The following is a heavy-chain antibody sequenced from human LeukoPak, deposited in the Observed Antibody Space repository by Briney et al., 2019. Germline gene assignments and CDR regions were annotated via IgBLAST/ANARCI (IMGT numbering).Heavy chain of an antibody. J-gene: IGHJ4*02. V-gene: IGHV1-2*02. CDR3: ARGLVYPYDYVWGSYRYPYYFDY. CDR1: GYTFTGYY. D-gene: IGHD3-16*02. CDR2: INPNSGGT. Sequence: ASVKVSCKASGYTFTGYYMHWVRQAAGQGHEWMGWINPNSGGTNYAQKFQGRVTMTRDTSISTAYMELSRLRSDDTAVYYCARGLVYPYDYVWGSYRYPYYFDYWGQGTLVTVSS.